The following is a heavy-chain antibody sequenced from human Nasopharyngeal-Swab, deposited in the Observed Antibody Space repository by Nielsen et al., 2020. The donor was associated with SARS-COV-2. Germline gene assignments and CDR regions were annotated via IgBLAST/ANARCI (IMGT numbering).Heavy chain of an antibody. CDR3: AREGLVIAAADV. CDR1: GGSISGYY. Sequence: SETLSLTCTVSGGSISGYYWSWIRQPPGKGLEWIGYVYNSGSTKYNPSLKSRVTVSGDTSKNQFSLKLSSVTAADTTVYRCAREGLVIAAADVWGQGTTVTVSS. D-gene: IGHD6-6*01. J-gene: IGHJ6*02. CDR2: VYNSGST. V-gene: IGHV4-4*08.